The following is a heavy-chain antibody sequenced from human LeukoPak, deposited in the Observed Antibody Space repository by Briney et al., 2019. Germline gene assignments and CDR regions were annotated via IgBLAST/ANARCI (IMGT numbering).Heavy chain of an antibody. D-gene: IGHD5-18*01. CDR3: ARVFRGDTAMVAFDY. Sequence: SETLSLTCTVSRGSISSFYWSWIRQPPGKGLEGIGYISDSGSANYNPSLKSRVTISVDTSKNQFSLKLSSVTAADTAVYYCARVFRGDTAMVAFDYWGQGTLVTVSS. J-gene: IGHJ4*02. CDR2: ISDSGSA. V-gene: IGHV4-59*12. CDR1: RGSISSFY.